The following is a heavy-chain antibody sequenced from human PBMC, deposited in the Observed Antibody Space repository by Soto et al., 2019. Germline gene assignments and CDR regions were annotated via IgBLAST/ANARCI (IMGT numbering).Heavy chain of an antibody. V-gene: IGHV3-21*01. J-gene: IGHJ6*03. CDR1: GFTFSSYS. CDR2: ISSSSSYI. CDR3: ARERAGDYGNYYYYYMDV. D-gene: IGHD4-17*01. Sequence: GGSLRLSCAASGFTFSSYSMNWVRQAPGKGLEWVSSISSSSSYIYYADSVKGRFTISRDNAKNSLYLQMNSLRAEDTAVYYCARERAGDYGNYYYYYMDVWGKGTTVTVSS.